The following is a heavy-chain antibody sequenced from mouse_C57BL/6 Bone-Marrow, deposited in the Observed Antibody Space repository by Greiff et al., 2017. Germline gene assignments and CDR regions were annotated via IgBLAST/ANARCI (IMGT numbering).Heavy chain of an antibody. J-gene: IGHJ1*01. CDR3: ARGSYDGNGYIDV. CDR1: GYTFTSYW. Sequence: VQLQQSGAELVKPGASVKMSCKASGYTFTSYWITWVKQRPGHGLEWIGEIFPGSGSTNYNEKFKSKATLTVDTSSSTAYMQLSSLTTKDTAVYYGARGSYDGNGYIDVGGSGTTATVSS. V-gene: IGHV1-55*01. CDR2: IFPGSGST. D-gene: IGHD2-1*01.